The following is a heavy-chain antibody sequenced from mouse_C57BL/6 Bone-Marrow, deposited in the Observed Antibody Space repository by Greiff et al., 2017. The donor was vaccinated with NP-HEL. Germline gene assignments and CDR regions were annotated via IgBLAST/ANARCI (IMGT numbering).Heavy chain of an antibody. J-gene: IGHJ2*01. V-gene: IGHV1-42*01. CDR1: GYSFTGYY. Sequence: EVKLQESGPELVKPGASVKISCKASGYSFTGYYMNWVKQSPEKSLEWIGEINPSTGGTTYNQKFKAKATLTVDKSSSTAYMQLKSLTSEDSAVYYCARTVVAPHFDYWGQGTTLTVSS. D-gene: IGHD1-1*01. CDR2: INPSTGGT. CDR3: ARTVVAPHFDY.